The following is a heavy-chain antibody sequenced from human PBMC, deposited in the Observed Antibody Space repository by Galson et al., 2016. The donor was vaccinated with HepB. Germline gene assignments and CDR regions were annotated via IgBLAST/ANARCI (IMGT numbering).Heavy chain of an antibody. CDR2: IYPGDSDT. CDR3: ARRPPVTGRSGHYFDS. Sequence: QSGAEVKKPGESLKISCKGSGYSFTSYWIGWVRQMPGKGLEWMGIIYPGDSDTRYSPSFQGQVTILADKSISTAYLQWSSLKASDSGIYYCARRPPVTGRSGHYFDSWGQGTLVTVSS. V-gene: IGHV5-51*01. J-gene: IGHJ4*02. D-gene: IGHD4-11*01. CDR1: GYSFTSYW.